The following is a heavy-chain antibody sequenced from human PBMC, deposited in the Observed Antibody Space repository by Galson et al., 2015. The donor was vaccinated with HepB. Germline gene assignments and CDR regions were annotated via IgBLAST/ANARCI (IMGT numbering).Heavy chain of an antibody. Sequence: SLRLSCAASGFTFGDYAMSWFRQAPGKGLEWVGFIRSKAYGGTTEYAASVKGRFTISRDDSKSIAYLQMNSLKTEDTAVYYCTRGPYYDYVWGSYRSEYWFDPWGQGTLVTVSS. J-gene: IGHJ5*02. CDR2: IRSKAYGGTT. CDR3: TRGPYYDYVWGSYRSEYWFDP. D-gene: IGHD3-16*02. CDR1: GFTFGDYA. V-gene: IGHV3-49*03.